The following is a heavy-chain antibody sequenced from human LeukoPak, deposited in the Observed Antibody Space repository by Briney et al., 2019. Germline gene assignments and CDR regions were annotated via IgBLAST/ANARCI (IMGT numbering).Heavy chain of an antibody. CDR2: MNPNSGNT. J-gene: IGHJ3*02. V-gene: IGHV1-8*01. Sequence: ASVKVSCKASGYTFTSYDINWVRQATGRGLEWMGWMNPNSGNTGYAQKFQGRVTMTEDTSTDTAYMELSSLRSEDTAVYYCGTMRGNPGAFDIWGQGTMVTVSS. D-gene: IGHD3-22*01. CDR1: GYTFTSYD. CDR3: GTMRGNPGAFDI.